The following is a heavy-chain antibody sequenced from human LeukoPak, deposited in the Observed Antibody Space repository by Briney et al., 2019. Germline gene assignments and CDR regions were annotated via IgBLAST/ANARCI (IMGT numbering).Heavy chain of an antibody. CDR1: GDSVSSNSAA. V-gene: IGHV6-1*01. Sequence: SQTLSLTCAISGDSVSSNSAAWNWIRQSPSRGLEWLGRTYYRSKWYNDYAVSVKSQITINPDTSKNQFSLQLNSETPEDTAVYYCAREGYCSSTSCYTGFDYWGQGTLVTVSS. J-gene: IGHJ4*02. CDR3: AREGYCSSTSCYTGFDY. CDR2: TYYRSKWYN. D-gene: IGHD2-2*02.